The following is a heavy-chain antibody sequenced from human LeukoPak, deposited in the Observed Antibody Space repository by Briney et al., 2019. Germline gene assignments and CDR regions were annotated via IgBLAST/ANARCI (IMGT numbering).Heavy chain of an antibody. J-gene: IGHJ6*03. CDR2: ISAGGGST. V-gene: IGHV3-23*01. CDR1: GFTFSSYA. Sequence: GGSLGLSCAASGFTFSSYAMSWVRQAPGKGLEWVSGISAGGGSTYYADSVKGRFTISRDYSKNTLYLQMNSLRAEDMAVYYCAKDSQYYDFWSRYDHYSYHYMDVWGKGTTVIVSS. D-gene: IGHD3-3*01. CDR3: AKDSQYYDFWSRYDHYSYHYMDV.